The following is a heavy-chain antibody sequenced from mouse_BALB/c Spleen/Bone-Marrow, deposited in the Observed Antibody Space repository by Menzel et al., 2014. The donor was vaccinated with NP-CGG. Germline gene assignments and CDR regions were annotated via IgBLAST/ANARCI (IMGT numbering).Heavy chain of an antibody. V-gene: IGHV5-6*02. CDR2: ISSGGSYT. CDR1: RFTFSSYG. J-gene: IGHJ1*01. D-gene: IGHD2-10*02. Sequence: DVMLVESGGDLVKPGGSLKLSCAASRFTFSSYGMSWVRQTPDKRLEWVATISSGGSYTYYPDSVKGRFTISRDNAKNTLYLQMSSLKSEDTAMYYCARRGYGNSYWYFDVWGAGTTVTVSS. CDR3: ARRGYGNSYWYFDV.